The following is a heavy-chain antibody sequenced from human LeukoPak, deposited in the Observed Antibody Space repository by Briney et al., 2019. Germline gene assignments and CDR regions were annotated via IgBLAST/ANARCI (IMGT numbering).Heavy chain of an antibody. D-gene: IGHD3-16*02. CDR2: INPNSGDT. CDR1: GYTFTGYY. CDR3: ARVYDYVWGSYPQDDYYFDY. J-gene: IGHJ4*02. V-gene: IGHV1-2*02. Sequence: ASVKVSCKASGYTFTGYYMHWVRQAPGQGLEWMGWINPNSGDTNYAQKFQGRVTMTRDTSFSTAYMELSRLRSDDTAVYYCARVYDYVWGSYPQDDYYFDYWGQGTLVTVSS.